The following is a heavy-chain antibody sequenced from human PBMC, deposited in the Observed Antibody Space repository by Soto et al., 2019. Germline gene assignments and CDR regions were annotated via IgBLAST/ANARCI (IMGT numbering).Heavy chain of an antibody. CDR3: ARSIFGVVIYYYGMDV. Sequence: GVLRLSCAASGFTFSSYSMNWVRQAPGKGLEWVSSISSSSSYIYYADSVKGRFTISRDNAKNSLYLQMNSLRAEDTAVYYCARSIFGVVIYYYGMDVWGQGTTVTVSS. D-gene: IGHD3-3*01. CDR2: ISSSSSYI. CDR1: GFTFSSYS. V-gene: IGHV3-21*01. J-gene: IGHJ6*02.